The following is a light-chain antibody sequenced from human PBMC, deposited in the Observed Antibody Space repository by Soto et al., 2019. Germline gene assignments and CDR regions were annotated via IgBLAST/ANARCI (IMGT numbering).Light chain of an antibody. Sequence: EIVLTQSPGTLSLSPGERATLSCRASQSVSSNYLAWYQQKPGQAPRLLIYGASTRATGIPDRFSGSGSGTDFTLTISRLEPEDFAVYYCQQYANSPPTFCQGTKVEIK. J-gene: IGKJ1*01. CDR1: QSVSSNY. CDR3: QQYANSPPT. V-gene: IGKV3-20*01. CDR2: GAS.